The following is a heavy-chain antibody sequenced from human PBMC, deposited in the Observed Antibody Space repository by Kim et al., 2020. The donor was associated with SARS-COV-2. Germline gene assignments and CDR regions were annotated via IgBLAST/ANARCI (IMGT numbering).Heavy chain of an antibody. CDR2: LYSGGST. Sequence: GGSLRLSCAASGLTVSTNYMSWVRQAPGKGLEYVSTLYSGGSTYYADSVKGRFIISRDNSKNTLYLQMNSLRVEDTALYYCARGEGRLDPWGQGTLVTVS. CDR1: GLTVSTNY. CDR3: ARGEGRLDP. J-gene: IGHJ5*02. D-gene: IGHD1-26*01. V-gene: IGHV3-53*01.